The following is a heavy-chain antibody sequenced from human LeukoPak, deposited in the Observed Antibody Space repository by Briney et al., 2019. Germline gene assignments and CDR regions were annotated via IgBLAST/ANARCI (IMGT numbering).Heavy chain of an antibody. D-gene: IGHD6-19*01. CDR3: AKSSVEGGWYLGHWFDP. V-gene: IGHV3-23*01. J-gene: IGHJ5*02. Sequence: GGSLRLSCAASGFTFSSYAMSWVRQAPGRGLEWVSAISGSGGSTYYADSVKGRFTISRDNSKNTLYLQMNSLRAEETAVYYWAKSSVEGGWYLGHWFDPWGQGTLVTVSS. CDR2: ISGSGGST. CDR1: GFTFSSYA.